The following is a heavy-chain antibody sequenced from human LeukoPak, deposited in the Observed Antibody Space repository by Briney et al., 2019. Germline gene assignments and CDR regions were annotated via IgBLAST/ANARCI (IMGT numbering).Heavy chain of an antibody. CDR2: IHNSGRT. D-gene: IGHD1-14*01. V-gene: IGHV4-59*08. J-gene: IGHJ4*02. CDR3: ARHGTISSESYFDY. CDR1: GGSVSSYY. Sequence: SPSETLSLTCSVSGGSVSSYYWSWIRQSPGKGLEWIGYIHNSGRTNYNPSLKGRVTGFVDTSKNQVSLRLSSVTAADTAVYYCARHGTISSESYFDYWGQGALVTVSS.